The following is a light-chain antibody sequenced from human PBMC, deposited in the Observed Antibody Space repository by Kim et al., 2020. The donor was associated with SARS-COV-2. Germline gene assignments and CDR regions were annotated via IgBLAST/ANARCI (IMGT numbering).Light chain of an antibody. CDR3: HQYGNTPRT. CDR2: DAS. V-gene: IGKV3-20*01. CDR1: QSVKNNY. Sequence: EIVLTQSPGTLSLSPGERATLSCRASQSVKNNYLAWYQQKPGQAPRLPIYDASSRATGIPDRFSGSGSGTDFTLTISRLEPEDFAVYHCHQYGNTPRTFGQGTNLEI. J-gene: IGKJ2*01.